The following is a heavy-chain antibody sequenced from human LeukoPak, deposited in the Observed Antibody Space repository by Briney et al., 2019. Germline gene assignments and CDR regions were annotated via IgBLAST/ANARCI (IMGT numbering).Heavy chain of an antibody. V-gene: IGHV3-21*01. CDR3: ARAPGRILTGWKDYYFDY. J-gene: IGHJ4*02. CDR2: ISSTSSSYI. Sequence: GGSLRLSCAASGFTFLSYSMNWVRQAPGKGLEWVSSISSTSSSYIYYADSVKGRFTISRDNAKNSLYLQMNSLRAEDTAVYYCARAPGRILTGWKDYYFDYWGQGTLVTVSS. CDR1: GFTFLSYS. D-gene: IGHD3-9*01.